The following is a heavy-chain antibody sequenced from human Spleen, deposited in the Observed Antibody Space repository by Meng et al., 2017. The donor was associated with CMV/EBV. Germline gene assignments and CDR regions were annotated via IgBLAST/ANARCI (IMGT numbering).Heavy chain of an antibody. V-gene: IGHV1-18*01. CDR3: ARGGGHCSSTSCYTYDY. CDR1: GYSFTIFG. Sequence: SVKVSCKTSGYSFTIFGISWVRQAPGQGLEWMGWISSYNGNTNFAQKLQGRVTMTTDTSTSTAYMELRSLRSDDTAVYYCARGGGHCSSTSCYTYDYWGQGTLVTVSS. J-gene: IGHJ4*02. D-gene: IGHD2-2*02. CDR2: ISSYNGNT.